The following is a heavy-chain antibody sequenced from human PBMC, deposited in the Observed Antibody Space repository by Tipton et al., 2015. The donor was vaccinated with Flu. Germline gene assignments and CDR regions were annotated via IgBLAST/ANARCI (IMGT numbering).Heavy chain of an antibody. CDR3: AKEARRYYDFWSGYLNYYYSGMDV. CDR2: ISGDGGST. Sequence: AASGFTFDDYAMHWVRQAPGKGLEWVSLISGDGGSTYYADSVKGRFTISRDNSKNSLYLQMNSLRTEDTALYHCAKEARRYYDFWSGYLNYYYSGMDVWGQGTSVPVSS. J-gene: IGHJ6*02. V-gene: IGHV3-43*02. CDR1: GFTFDDYA. D-gene: IGHD3-3*01.